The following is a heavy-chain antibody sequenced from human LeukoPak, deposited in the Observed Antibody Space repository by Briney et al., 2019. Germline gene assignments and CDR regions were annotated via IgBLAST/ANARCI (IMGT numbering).Heavy chain of an antibody. D-gene: IGHD6-13*01. CDR1: GFTFSTYS. J-gene: IGHJ5*02. Sequence: PGGSLRLSCAASGFTFSTYSMNWVRQAPGKGLEWVSSISGSSIYIYYADSVKGRFTISRDNAKNSLYLQMNSLRAEDTAVYYCAREGTGSSSWREGWFDPWGQGTLVTVSS. CDR3: AREGTGSSSWREGWFDP. V-gene: IGHV3-21*04. CDR2: ISGSSIYI.